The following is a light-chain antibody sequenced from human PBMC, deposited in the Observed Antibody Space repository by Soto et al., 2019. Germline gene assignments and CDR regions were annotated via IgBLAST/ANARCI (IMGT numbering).Light chain of an antibody. J-gene: IGKJ2*01. V-gene: IGKV3-20*01. Sequence: EIVLTQSPGTLSLSPGERATLSCRASQSVSSNYLAWYQQKSGQAPRLLIYGASSRATGTPDRFSGSGSGTDFTLTISKLEPEDFAVYYCQQYGNSPYAFGQGTELEI. CDR1: QSVSSNY. CDR3: QQYGNSPYA. CDR2: GAS.